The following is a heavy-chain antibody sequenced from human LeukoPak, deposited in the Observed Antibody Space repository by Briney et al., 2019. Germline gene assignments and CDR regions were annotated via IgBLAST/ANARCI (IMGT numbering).Heavy chain of an antibody. CDR2: IYRGGST. Sequence: GGSLRLSCAASGFTVGSNYMSWVRQAPGKGLEWVSIIYRGGSTNCADSVKGRFTISRDNSKNTLYLQINSLRDEDTAVYYCAKDRDDYGDPDAFDTWGQGTMVTVSS. D-gene: IGHD4-17*01. CDR1: GFTVGSNY. J-gene: IGHJ3*02. V-gene: IGHV3-53*01. CDR3: AKDRDDYGDPDAFDT.